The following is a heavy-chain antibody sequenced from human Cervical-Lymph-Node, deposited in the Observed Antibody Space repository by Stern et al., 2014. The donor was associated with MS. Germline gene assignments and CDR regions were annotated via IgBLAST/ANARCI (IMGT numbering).Heavy chain of an antibody. J-gene: IGHJ4*02. CDR3: TKDTYGPEDY. Sequence: VQLVESGGGLVQPGGSLRLSCVASGFTFRNYWMHWVRQGPGKGLVCVARINSDGTTITHADSVKVRFTISRDNAKNTLYLQMNSLRVEDTAVYYCTKDTYGPEDYWGQGTSVTVSS. CDR1: GFTFRNYW. D-gene: IGHD3-10*01. CDR2: INSDGTTI. V-gene: IGHV3-74*02.